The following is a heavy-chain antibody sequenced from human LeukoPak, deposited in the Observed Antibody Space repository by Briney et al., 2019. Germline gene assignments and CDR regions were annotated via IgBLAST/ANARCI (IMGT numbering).Heavy chain of an antibody. D-gene: IGHD5-18*01. Sequence: GGSLRLSCAASGFTFSSYAVSWVRQAPEKGLDWVSVISGSAHKIRYADSVKGRFTISRDNSENIVYLQMNNLRVEDTAVYYCAGRPTGYSSGYIHWGQGTLVTVPS. V-gene: IGHV3-23*01. CDR3: AGRPTGYSSGYIH. CDR1: GFTFSSYA. J-gene: IGHJ4*02. CDR2: ISGSAHKI.